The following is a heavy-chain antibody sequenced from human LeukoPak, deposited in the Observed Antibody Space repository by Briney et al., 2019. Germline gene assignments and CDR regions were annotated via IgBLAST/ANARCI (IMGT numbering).Heavy chain of an antibody. Sequence: SETLSLTCTVSGGSISSYYWSWIRQPPGKGLEWIGYIQNSGSRGSTNSNPSLKSRVTMSVDTSKNQFSLNLTSVTAADTAIYYCAGHRSGSSLDYWGQGTLVTVSS. CDR1: GGSISSYY. J-gene: IGHJ4*02. CDR3: AGHRSGSSLDY. CDR2: IQNSGSRGST. V-gene: IGHV4-59*08. D-gene: IGHD6-13*01.